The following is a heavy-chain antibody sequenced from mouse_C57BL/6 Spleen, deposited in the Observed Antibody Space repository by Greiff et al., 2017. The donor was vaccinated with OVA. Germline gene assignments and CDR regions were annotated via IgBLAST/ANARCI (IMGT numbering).Heavy chain of an antibody. J-gene: IGHJ4*01. Sequence: ESGPGLVKPSQSLSLTCSVTGYSITSGYYWNWIRQFPGNKLEWMGYISYDGSNNYNPSLKNRISITRDTSKNQFFLKLNSVTTEDTATYYCAREEITTGYAMDYWGQGTSVTVSS. D-gene: IGHD1-1*01. CDR1: GYSITSGYY. V-gene: IGHV3-6*01. CDR2: ISYDGSN. CDR3: AREEITTGYAMDY.